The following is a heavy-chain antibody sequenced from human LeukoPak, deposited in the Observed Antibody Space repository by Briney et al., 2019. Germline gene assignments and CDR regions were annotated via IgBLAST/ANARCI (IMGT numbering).Heavy chain of an antibody. CDR2: ISYDGSNK. V-gene: IGHV3-30*04. CDR1: GFTFSSYA. Sequence: GGSLRLSCAASGFTFSSYAMHWVRQAPGKGLEWVAVISYDGSNKYYADSVKGRFTISRDNSKNTLYLQMNSLRAEDTAVYYCARESLQSNDYGDYYDYWGQGSLVTVSS. D-gene: IGHD4-17*01. J-gene: IGHJ4*02. CDR3: ARESLQSNDYGDYYDY.